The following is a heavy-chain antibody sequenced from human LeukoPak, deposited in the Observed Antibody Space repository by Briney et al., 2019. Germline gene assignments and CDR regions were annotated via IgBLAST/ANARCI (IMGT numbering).Heavy chain of an antibody. CDR3: ARHRCWSGYYTGCNWFDP. CDR1: GGSISSYY. V-gene: IGHV4-59*08. CDR2: IYYSGST. Sequence: SETLSLTCTVSGGSISSYYWSWIRQPPGKGLEWIGYIYYSGSTYYNPSLKSRVTISVDTSKNQFSLKLSSVTAADTAVYYCARHRCWSGYYTGCNWFDPWGQGTLVTVSS. J-gene: IGHJ5*02. D-gene: IGHD3-3*01.